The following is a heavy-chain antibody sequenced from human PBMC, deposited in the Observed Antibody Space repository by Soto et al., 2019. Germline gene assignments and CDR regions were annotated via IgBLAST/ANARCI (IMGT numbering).Heavy chain of an antibody. J-gene: IGHJ4*02. CDR2: ISYDGSNK. CDR3: ARDRSVVGATTIPRIPFDY. D-gene: IGHD1-26*01. V-gene: IGHV3-30-3*01. Sequence: LRLSCAASGFTFSSYAMHWVRQAPGKGLEWVAVISYDGSNKYYADSVKGRFTISRDNSKNTLYLQMNSLRAEDTAVYYCARDRSVVGATTIPRIPFDYWGQGTLVTVSS. CDR1: GFTFSSYA.